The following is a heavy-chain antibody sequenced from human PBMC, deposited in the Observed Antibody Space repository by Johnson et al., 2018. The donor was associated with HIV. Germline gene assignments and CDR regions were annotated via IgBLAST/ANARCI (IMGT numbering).Heavy chain of an antibody. CDR3: ASDWGSRHAFDI. V-gene: IGHV3-30*03. Sequence: QMQLVESGGGVVQPGRSLRLSCAASGFTFSAYGIHWVRQAPGKGLEWVTFISYDGNNKYYADSVKGRFTVSRDNSKNTLYLQMNSLRAEDTAVYYCASDWGSRHAFDIWGQGTMVTVSS. CDR1: GFTFSAYG. J-gene: IGHJ3*02. D-gene: IGHD7-27*01. CDR2: ISYDGNNK.